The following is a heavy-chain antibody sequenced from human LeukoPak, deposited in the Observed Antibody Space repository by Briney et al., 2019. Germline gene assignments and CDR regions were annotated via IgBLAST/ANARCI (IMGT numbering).Heavy chain of an antibody. V-gene: IGHV1-2*02. CDR3: ARDPQGDSCFDY. D-gene: IGHD2-21*02. Sequence: ASVKVSCKTSGYSFTGCYMHWVRQAPGQGLEWMGWINPNTGAAKYAQKFQGRVTMTRDTSISTAYMELRRLRSDDTAVYYCARDPQGDSCFDYWGQGTLVTVSS. J-gene: IGHJ4*02. CDR1: GYSFTGCY. CDR2: INPNTGAA.